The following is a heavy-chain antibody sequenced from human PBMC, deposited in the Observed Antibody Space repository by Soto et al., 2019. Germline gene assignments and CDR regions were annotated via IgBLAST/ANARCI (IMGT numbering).Heavy chain of an antibody. J-gene: IGHJ4*02. CDR2: ISSNGGST. D-gene: IGHD6-13*01. V-gene: IGHV3-64D*06. CDR3: VLIAAADPSY. CDR1: GFTFSSYA. Sequence: GGSLRLSCSASGFTFSSYATHWVRQAPGKGLEYVSAISSNGGSTYYADSVKGRFTISRDNSKNTLYLQMSSLRAEDTAVYYCVLIAAADPSYWGQGTLVTVSS.